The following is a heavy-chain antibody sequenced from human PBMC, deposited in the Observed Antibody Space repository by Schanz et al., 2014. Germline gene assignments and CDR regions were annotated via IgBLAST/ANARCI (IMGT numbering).Heavy chain of an antibody. J-gene: IGHJ4*02. CDR1: GGSISSYY. V-gene: IGHV4-59*08. Sequence: QVQLQESGPGLVKPSETLSLTCTVSGGSISSYYWSWIRQPPGKGLEWIGYFYYSGSTNYNPSLKSRVTISVDASKNQFPRKLTSVTAADTAVYYCARHRYSNYVYFDYWGQGTLVTVSS. CDR2: FYYSGST. CDR3: ARHRYSNYVYFDY. D-gene: IGHD4-4*01.